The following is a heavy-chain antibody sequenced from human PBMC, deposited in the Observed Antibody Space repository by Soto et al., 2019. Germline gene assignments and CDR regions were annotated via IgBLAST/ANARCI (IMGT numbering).Heavy chain of an antibody. CDR3: AKDGPQQLDLHYYYYYYTDV. Sequence: GGSLRLSCAASGFTFSSYGMHWVRQAPGKGLEWVAVISYDGSNKYYADSVKGRFTISRDNSKNTLYLQMNSLRAEDTAVYYCAKDGPQQLDLHYYYYYYTDVWGKGTTVTVSS. V-gene: IGHV3-30*18. J-gene: IGHJ6*03. D-gene: IGHD6-13*01. CDR2: ISYDGSNK. CDR1: GFTFSSYG.